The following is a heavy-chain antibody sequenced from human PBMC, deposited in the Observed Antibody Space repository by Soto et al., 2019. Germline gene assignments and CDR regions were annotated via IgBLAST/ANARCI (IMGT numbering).Heavy chain of an antibody. D-gene: IGHD3-10*01. Sequence: SETLSLTCAVYGGSFSGYYWSWIRQPPGKGLEWIGEINHSGSTNYNPSLKSRVTISVDTSKNQFSLKLSSVTAADTAVYYCASHRRITMVRGVHPRVGWWFDPWGQGTLVTVSS. V-gene: IGHV4-34*01. J-gene: IGHJ5*02. CDR2: INHSGST. CDR1: GGSFSGYY. CDR3: ASHRRITMVRGVHPRVGWWFDP.